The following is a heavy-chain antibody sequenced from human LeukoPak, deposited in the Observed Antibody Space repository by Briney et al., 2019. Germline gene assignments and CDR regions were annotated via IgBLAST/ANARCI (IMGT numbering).Heavy chain of an antibody. CDR3: ARDVSGNSVSY. V-gene: IGHV1-69*06. J-gene: IGHJ4*02. D-gene: IGHD4-23*01. CDR2: IIPIFGTA. Sequence: GASVKVSCKASGGTFSSYAISWVRQAPGQGLEWMGGIIPIFGTANYAQKFQGRVTITADKSTSTAYMELSSLRSEDTAVYYCARDVSGNSVSYWGQGTLVTVSS. CDR1: GGTFSSYA.